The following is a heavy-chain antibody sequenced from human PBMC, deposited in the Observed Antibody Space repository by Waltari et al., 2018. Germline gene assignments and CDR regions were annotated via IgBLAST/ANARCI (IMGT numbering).Heavy chain of an antibody. V-gene: IGHV4-38-2*02. Sequence: QVQLQESGPGLVKPSETLSLTCNVSGYSISSGYYWAWIRQPPGKGLEWIGNVHHSGTTQSTPALKRRVFMSVDTSHNQFSLSLSSVTAADTALFFCARQPVRGNSYGYHFDYWGQGILVTVSS. D-gene: IGHD5-18*01. CDR1: GYSISSGYY. J-gene: IGHJ4*02. CDR2: VHHSGTT. CDR3: ARQPVRGNSYGYHFDY.